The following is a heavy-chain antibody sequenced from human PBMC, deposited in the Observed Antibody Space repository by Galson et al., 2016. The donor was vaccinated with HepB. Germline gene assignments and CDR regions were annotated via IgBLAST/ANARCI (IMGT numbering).Heavy chain of an antibody. Sequence: SETLSLTCNVSGSSVSSFYWNWIRQPPGKGLEWLASISYTGSINYNPSLKGRVTISVDTSKNQFSLRLSSVTAADTAVHYCARGQQKYFFDYWGQGTLVTVFS. D-gene: IGHD5-18*01. CDR3: ARGQQKYFFDY. J-gene: IGHJ4*02. CDR1: GSSVSSFY. CDR2: ISYTGSI. V-gene: IGHV4-59*02.